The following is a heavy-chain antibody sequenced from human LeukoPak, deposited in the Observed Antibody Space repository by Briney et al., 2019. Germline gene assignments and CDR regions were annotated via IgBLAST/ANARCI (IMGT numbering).Heavy chain of an antibody. J-gene: IGHJ4*02. D-gene: IGHD5-18*01. CDR1: GFTFSSYA. V-gene: IGHV3-23*01. Sequence: PGGSLRLSCAASGFTFSSYAMSWVRQAPGKGLEWVSAISGSGGSTYYADSVKGRFTISRDNSKNTLYLQMNSLRAEDTAVYYCAKDPGDPVDTAMVIFDYWGQGSLVTVSS. CDR2: ISGSGGST. CDR3: AKDPGDPVDTAMVIFDY.